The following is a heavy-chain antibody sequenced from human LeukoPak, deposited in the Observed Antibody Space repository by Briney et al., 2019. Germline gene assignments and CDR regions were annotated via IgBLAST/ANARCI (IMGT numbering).Heavy chain of an antibody. CDR3: ARDKPYNSGVHYNPLDL. J-gene: IGHJ4*02. CDR2: ISGFDSNS. Sequence: ASVKVSCKASGYTFSTYGISWVRQAPGQGLEWMGWISGFDSNSKYAQTLQGRVTLTTDTSTSTAYMELRSLTSDDTAVYYCARDKPYNSGVHYNPLDLWGQGTLVTVSS. D-gene: IGHD3-10*01. V-gene: IGHV1-18*01. CDR1: GYTFSTYG.